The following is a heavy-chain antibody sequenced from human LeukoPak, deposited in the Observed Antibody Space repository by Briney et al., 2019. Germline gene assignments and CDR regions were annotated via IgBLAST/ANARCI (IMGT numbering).Heavy chain of an antibody. CDR2: IYYSGST. CDR3: ARNAGDGYKPLYYLDY. J-gene: IGHJ4*02. D-gene: IGHD5-24*01. Sequence: SETLSLTCTVSGGSISSYYWSWIRQPPGKGLEWIGYIYYSGSTNYNPSLKSRVTISVDTSKNQFSLKLSSVTAADTAVYYCARNAGDGYKPLYYLDYWGQGTLVTVSS. CDR1: GGSISSYY. V-gene: IGHV4-59*01.